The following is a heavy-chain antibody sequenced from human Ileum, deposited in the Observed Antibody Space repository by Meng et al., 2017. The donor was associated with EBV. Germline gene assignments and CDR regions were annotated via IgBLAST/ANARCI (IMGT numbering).Heavy chain of an antibody. Sequence: EPGPSCCKLSRTLPLPCAVSGASVSGSDWWSWARQPPGKGLEWIGEVYHDGATNYHPSLKSRVTISLDKSKNEVNLHLNSLTAADTAVYFCARSSPIVRGLDYWGQGTLVTVSS. V-gene: IGHV4-4*02. D-gene: IGHD3-10*01. J-gene: IGHJ4*02. CDR2: VYHDGAT. CDR3: ARSSPIVRGLDY. CDR1: GASVSGSDW.